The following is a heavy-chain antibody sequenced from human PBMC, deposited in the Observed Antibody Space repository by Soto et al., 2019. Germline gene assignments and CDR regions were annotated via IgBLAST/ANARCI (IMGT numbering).Heavy chain of an antibody. CDR2: MNPNSGNT. J-gene: IGHJ6*02. V-gene: IGHV1-8*01. Sequence: GPSVKVSCKASGYTFTSYDINWVRQATGQGLEWMGWMNPNSGNTGYAQKFQGRVTMTRNTSISTAYMELSSLRSEDTAVYYCARGSLATAMVNGPYYYGMDVWGQGTTVTVSS. CDR3: ARGSLATAMVNGPYYYGMDV. D-gene: IGHD5-18*01. CDR1: GYTFTSYD.